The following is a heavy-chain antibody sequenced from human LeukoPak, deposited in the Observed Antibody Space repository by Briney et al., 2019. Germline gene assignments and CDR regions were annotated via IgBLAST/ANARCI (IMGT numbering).Heavy chain of an antibody. CDR2: INHSGST. Sequence: PSETLSLTCTVYGGSFSGYYWSWIRQPPGKGLEWIGEINHSGSTNYNPSLKSRVTISVDTSKNQFSLKLSSVTAADTAVYYCARLGYIVGATHHDYWGQGTLVTVSS. CDR1: GGSFSGYY. J-gene: IGHJ4*02. V-gene: IGHV4-34*01. D-gene: IGHD1-26*01. CDR3: ARLGYIVGATHHDY.